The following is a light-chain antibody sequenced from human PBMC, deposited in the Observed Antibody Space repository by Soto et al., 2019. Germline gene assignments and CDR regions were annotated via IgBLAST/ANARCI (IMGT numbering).Light chain of an antibody. CDR3: QHYDHWPLT. CDR1: QSVGSN. CDR2: GAS. Sequence: EILMTQSPDTLSVSPWERATLSCRASQSVGSNLAWFQQKPGQAPRLLIYGASTRATGIPARFSGNGSGTEFTLTISSLQSEDSAVYYCQHYDHWPLTFGQGTKVDI. J-gene: IGKJ1*01. V-gene: IGKV3-15*01.